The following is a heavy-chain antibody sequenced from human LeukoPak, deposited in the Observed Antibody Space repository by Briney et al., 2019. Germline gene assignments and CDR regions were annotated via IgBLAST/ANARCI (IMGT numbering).Heavy chain of an antibody. CDR3: ARVGDHFHWNLDL. V-gene: IGHV3-53*01. Sequence: PGGSLRLSCAASGFTVGTKYMNWVRQAPGKGLEWVSIIYSGGTTYYADSVKGRFTLSRDTSKNTLSLQMNSLRAEDTAVYFCARVGDHFHWNLDLWGRGTLVTVSS. CDR1: GFTVGTKY. J-gene: IGHJ2*01. D-gene: IGHD5-24*01. CDR2: IYSGGTT.